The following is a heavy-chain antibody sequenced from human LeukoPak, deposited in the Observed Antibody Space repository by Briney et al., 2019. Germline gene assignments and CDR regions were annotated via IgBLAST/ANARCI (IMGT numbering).Heavy chain of an antibody. D-gene: IGHD3-10*01. CDR2: IYYSGST. V-gene: IGHV4-39*01. J-gene: IGHJ5*02. CDR1: GGSISSSSYY. CDR3: ARHLYGSGSYYLGWFDP. Sequence: SETLSLTCTVSGGSISSSSYYWGWIRQPPGKGLEWIGSIYYSGSTYYNPSLKSRVTISVDTSKNQFSLKLSSVTAADTAVYYCARHLYGSGSYYLGWFDPWGQGTLVTVSS.